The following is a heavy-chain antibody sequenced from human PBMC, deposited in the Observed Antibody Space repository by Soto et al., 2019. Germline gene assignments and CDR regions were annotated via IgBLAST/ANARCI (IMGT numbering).Heavy chain of an antibody. J-gene: IGHJ4*02. CDR3: TQNPANGGDFYY. CDR1: GYTFTSYD. CDR2: MNPNSGNT. Sequence: QVQLVQSGAEVKKPGASVKVSCKASGYTFTSYDINWVRQATGQGLEWMGWMNPNSGNTGYAQKFQGRVSMTRDTSISTAYMELSSLRSEDTAVYYCTQNPANGGDFYYWGQGTLVTVSS. D-gene: IGHD7-27*01. V-gene: IGHV1-8*01.